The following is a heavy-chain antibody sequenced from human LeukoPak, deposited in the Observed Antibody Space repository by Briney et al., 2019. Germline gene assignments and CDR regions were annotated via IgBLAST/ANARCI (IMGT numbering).Heavy chain of an antibody. D-gene: IGHD6-25*01. CDR3: ARQSTIAAARIDP. CDR2: IYYSGSA. V-gene: IGHV4-39*01. CDR1: GGSVSSGSYF. J-gene: IGHJ5*02. Sequence: SETLSLTCTVSGGSVSSGSYFWSWIRQPPGRGLEWIGNIYYSGSAYYSPSLKSRVTVSVDTSKNQFSLKLNSVTAADTAVYYCARQSTIAAARIDPRGQGTLVTVSS.